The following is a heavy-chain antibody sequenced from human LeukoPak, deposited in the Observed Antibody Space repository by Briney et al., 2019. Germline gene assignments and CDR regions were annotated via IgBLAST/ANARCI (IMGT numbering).Heavy chain of an antibody. V-gene: IGHV3-30-3*01. CDR2: ISYDGSNK. CDR1: GFTFSSYA. CDR3: ARDHLSLGVYYGMDV. D-gene: IGHD2-8*01. J-gene: IGHJ6*02. Sequence: PGGSLRLSCAASGFTFSSYAMHWVRQAPGKGLEWVAVISYDGSNKYYADSVKGRFTISRDNSKNTLYLQMNSLRAEDTAVYYCARDHLSLGVYYGMDVWGQGTTVTVSS.